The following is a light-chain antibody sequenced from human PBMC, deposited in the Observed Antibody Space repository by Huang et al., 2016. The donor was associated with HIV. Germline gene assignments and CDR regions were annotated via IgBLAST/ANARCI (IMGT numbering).Light chain of an antibody. CDR2: DAS. J-gene: IGKJ4*01. V-gene: IGKV3-11*01. CDR3: QQRYNWPT. Sequence: EIVLTQSPATLSLSAGESATLSCRASQTVSNYLAWYQHKPGQAPRLLIYDASNRASGIPVRFSRRGSGTDFTLTIDGLESEDVAVYYCQQRYNWPTFGGGTKVEIK. CDR1: QTVSNY.